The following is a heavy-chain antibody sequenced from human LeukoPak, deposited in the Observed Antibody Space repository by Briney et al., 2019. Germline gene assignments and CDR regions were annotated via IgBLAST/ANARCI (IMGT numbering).Heavy chain of an antibody. J-gene: IGHJ3*02. CDR3: ARHVYSSGWGAFDI. CDR2: ISRSATYL. D-gene: IGHD6-19*01. Sequence: SGGSLRLSCAASGLTFSSSGMYWVRQAPGKGLEWVSSISRSATYLYYADSLQGRFTVSRDDAKSSLYLQMNSLSAEDTAVYYCARHVYSSGWGAFDIWGQGTMVTVSS. CDR1: GLTFSSSG. V-gene: IGHV3-21*01.